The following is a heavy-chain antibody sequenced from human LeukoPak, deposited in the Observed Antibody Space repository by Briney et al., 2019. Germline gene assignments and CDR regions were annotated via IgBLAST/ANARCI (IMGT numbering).Heavy chain of an antibody. J-gene: IGHJ4*02. CDR3: ARDSAAAGGLSFDY. V-gene: IGHV1-2*02. CDR2: INLNSGGT. Sequence: ASVKVSCKASGYTFIGYYMHWVRHAPGQGLEWVGWINLNSGGTKYAQKFQGRVTMTRDTSITTAYMELSRLRSDDTAVYYCARDSAAAGGLSFDYWGQGTLDSVSS. D-gene: IGHD6-25*01. CDR1: GYTFIGYY.